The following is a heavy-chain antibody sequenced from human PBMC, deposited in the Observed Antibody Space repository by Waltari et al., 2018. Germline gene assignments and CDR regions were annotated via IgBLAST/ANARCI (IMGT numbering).Heavy chain of an antibody. J-gene: IGHJ4*02. CDR1: GFTFANYG. D-gene: IGHD1-26*01. CDR2: ISGIGGTT. CDR3: AKSSGSYYEVFDR. Sequence: EVRLVESGGGLVQRGGSLRLSCAASGFTFANYGMSWVRQAPGKGREGVSSISGIGGTTYYADSVKGRFTMSKDFSKNTLFLQMNSVRVDDTADYYCAKSSGSYYEVFDRWGRGTLVTVSS. V-gene: IGHV3-23*04.